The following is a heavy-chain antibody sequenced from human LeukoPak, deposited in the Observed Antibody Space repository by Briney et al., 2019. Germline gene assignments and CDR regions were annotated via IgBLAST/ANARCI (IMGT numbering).Heavy chain of an antibody. CDR2: ISSSSSYI. CDR1: GFTFTNYG. CDR3: ARDLVTTGTRHYFDY. D-gene: IGHD1-1*01. J-gene: IGHJ4*02. V-gene: IGHV3-21*01. Sequence: PGGSLRLSCATSGFTFTNYGMNWVRQAPGKGLEWVSSISSSSSYIYYADSVKGRFTISRDNAKNSLYLQMNSLRAEDTAVYYCARDLVTTGTRHYFDYWGQGTLVTVSS.